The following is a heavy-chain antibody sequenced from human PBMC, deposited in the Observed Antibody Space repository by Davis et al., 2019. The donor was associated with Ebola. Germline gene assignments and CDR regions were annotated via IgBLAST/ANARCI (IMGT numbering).Heavy chain of an antibody. Sequence: PGGSLRLSCAASGFTFSSYSMNWVRQAPGKGLEWVSSISSSSSTIYYADSVKGRFTISRDNAKNSLYLQMNSLRDEDTAVYYCARDTLQVPAAPLFDPWGQGTLVTVSS. D-gene: IGHD2-2*01. CDR2: ISSSSSTI. J-gene: IGHJ5*02. CDR3: ARDTLQVPAAPLFDP. CDR1: GFTFSSYS. V-gene: IGHV3-48*02.